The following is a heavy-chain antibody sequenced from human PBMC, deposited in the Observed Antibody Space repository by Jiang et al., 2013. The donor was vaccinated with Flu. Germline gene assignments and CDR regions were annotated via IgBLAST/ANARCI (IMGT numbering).Heavy chain of an antibody. Sequence: IYTISWVRQAPGQGLEWLGRISANKGNTKYARRIQGRVTMTTETSTTTAYMELKSLRSDDTAIYYCVRDDSAYYYDLGDYSYGMDVWGQGTTVTVSS. D-gene: IGHD3-22*01. CDR1: IYT. J-gene: IGHJ6*02. CDR3: VRDDSAYYYDLGDYSYGMDV. V-gene: IGHV1-18*01. CDR2: ISANKGNT.